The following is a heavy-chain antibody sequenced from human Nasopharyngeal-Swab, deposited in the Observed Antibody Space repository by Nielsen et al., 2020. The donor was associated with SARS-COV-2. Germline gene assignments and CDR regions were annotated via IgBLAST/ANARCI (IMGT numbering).Heavy chain of an antibody. CDR1: GFTFSSYA. J-gene: IGHJ6*02. CDR2: ISGSGGST. V-gene: IGHV3-23*01. CDR3: AKDLAVAGTGDYYYCYGMDV. D-gene: IGHD6-19*01. Sequence: GGSLRLSCEASGFTFSSYAMSWVRQAPGKGLEGVSAISGSGGSTYYADSVKGRFTISRDNSKNTLYLQMNSLRAEDTAVYYCAKDLAVAGTGDYYYCYGMDVWGQGTTVTVSS.